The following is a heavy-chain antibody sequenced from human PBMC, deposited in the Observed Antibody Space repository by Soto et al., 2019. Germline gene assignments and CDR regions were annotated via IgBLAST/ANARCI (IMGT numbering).Heavy chain of an antibody. Sequence: QLRLQESRPGLVKSSETLSLTCTVSGGSVRSSSYYWGGIRQPPGKGLEWIASIYYSGRTHNNPALKSRVTMSIDTYTNQFSLKMNSVTTADTAVYYCARHEGGAAADRPLDYWGQGTLVTVSS. J-gene: IGHJ4*02. CDR3: ARHEGGAAADRPLDY. CDR1: GGSVRSSSYY. D-gene: IGHD6-13*01. CDR2: IYYSGRT. V-gene: IGHV4-39*01.